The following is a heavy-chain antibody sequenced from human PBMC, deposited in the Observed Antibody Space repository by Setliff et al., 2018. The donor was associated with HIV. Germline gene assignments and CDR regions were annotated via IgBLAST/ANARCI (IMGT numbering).Heavy chain of an antibody. CDR2: IYSSGIT. CDR3: ARVISSWSAYYIDY. J-gene: IGHJ4*02. V-gene: IGHV4-39*07. Sequence: PSETLSLTCTVSGGSISSSSYYWGWILQPPGKGLEWIGSIYSSGITNYNPSLKSRVTISVDTSKNQFSLKLSSVTAADTAVYYCARVISSWSAYYIDYWGQGTLVTVSS. D-gene: IGHD3-3*01. CDR1: GGSISSSSYY.